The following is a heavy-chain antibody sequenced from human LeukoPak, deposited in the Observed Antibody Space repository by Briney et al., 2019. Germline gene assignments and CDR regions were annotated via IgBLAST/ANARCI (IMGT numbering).Heavy chain of an antibody. J-gene: IGHJ4*02. Sequence: GESLRLSCVVSGFDFGGRGMSWVRQAPGKGLEWVASIAGSGGYTYYADSVKGRFTISKAKSKNTMFLQASNLRAGDAALYFCAKPLFSDEGGYYSGSYCFDYWGQGTLITVSS. D-gene: IGHD3-22*01. CDR3: AKPLFSDEGGYYSGSYCFDY. V-gene: IGHV3-23*01. CDR2: IAGSGGYT. CDR1: GFDFGGRG.